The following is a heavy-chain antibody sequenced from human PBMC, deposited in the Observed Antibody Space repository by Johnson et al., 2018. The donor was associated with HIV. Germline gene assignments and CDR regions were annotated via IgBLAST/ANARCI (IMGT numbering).Heavy chain of an antibody. J-gene: IGHJ3*02. Sequence: GGGLVQPGGSLRLSCAASGFTFSSYAMHWVRQAPGKGLEWVAVISYDGSNKYYADSVKGRFTISRDNSKNTLYLQMNSLRAEDTAVYYCASLIAAAGDDAFDIWGQGTMVTVSS. CDR1: GFTFSSYA. CDR2: ISYDGSNK. D-gene: IGHD6-13*01. V-gene: IGHV3-30*04. CDR3: ASLIAAAGDDAFDI.